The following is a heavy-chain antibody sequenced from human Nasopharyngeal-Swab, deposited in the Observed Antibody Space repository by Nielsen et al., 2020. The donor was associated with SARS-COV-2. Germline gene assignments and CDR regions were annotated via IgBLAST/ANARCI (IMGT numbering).Heavy chain of an antibody. Sequence: GESLKISCAASGFTFSNYGMHWVRQAPGKGLEWVAVISYGGNIKSYADSVRGRFLISRDNSHNTLYLQMSRLRTEDRAVYYCAKAFGEDQLAEDAFDAWGQGTMVTVSS. D-gene: IGHD3-16*01. CDR1: GFTFSNYG. V-gene: IGHV3-30*18. J-gene: IGHJ3*01. CDR3: AKAFGEDQLAEDAFDA. CDR2: ISYGGNIK.